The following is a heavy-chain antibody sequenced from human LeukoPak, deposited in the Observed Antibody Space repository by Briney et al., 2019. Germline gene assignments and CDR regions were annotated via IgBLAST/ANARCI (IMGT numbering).Heavy chain of an antibody. CDR3: AKGGYYDSSGYYGY. CDR2: ISGSAGST. J-gene: IGHJ4*02. Sequence: GGSLRLSCAASGFTFSSYAMSWVRQAPGKGLEWASAISGSAGSTHYAYSVKGRFTISRDNSKNTLYLQMNSLRAEDTAVYYCAKGGYYDSSGYYGYWGQGTLVTVSS. D-gene: IGHD3-22*01. V-gene: IGHV3-23*01. CDR1: GFTFSSYA.